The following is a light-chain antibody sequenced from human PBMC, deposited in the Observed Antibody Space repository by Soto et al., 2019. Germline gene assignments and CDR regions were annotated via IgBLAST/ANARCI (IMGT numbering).Light chain of an antibody. J-gene: IGKJ3*01. CDR3: QQFNSYPLT. CDR1: QGISSA. V-gene: IGKV1-13*02. Sequence: AIQLTQSPSSLSASVGDRVTITCRASQGISSALAWYQQKPGKGPKLLIYDASNLESWVPSRFSGSGSGTDFTLTISSLQTEDFATYYCQQFNSYPLTLGPGTKVDFK. CDR2: DAS.